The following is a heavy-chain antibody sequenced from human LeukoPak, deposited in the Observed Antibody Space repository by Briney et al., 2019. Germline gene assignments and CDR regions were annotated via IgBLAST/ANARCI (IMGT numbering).Heavy chain of an antibody. J-gene: IGHJ4*02. D-gene: IGHD2-2*01. Sequence: PSETLFLTCTVSGGSISSYYWSWIRQPPGKGLEWIGYIYYSGSTNYNPSLKSRVTISVDTSKNQFSLKLSSVTAADTAVYYCARERYCSSTSCPFDYWGQGTLVTVSS. CDR2: IYYSGST. CDR3: ARERYCSSTSCPFDY. V-gene: IGHV4-59*01. CDR1: GGSISSYY.